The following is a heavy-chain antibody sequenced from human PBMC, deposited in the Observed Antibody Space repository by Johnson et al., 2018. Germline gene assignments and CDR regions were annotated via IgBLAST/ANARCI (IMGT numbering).Heavy chain of an antibody. CDR2: ISSSSSYI. V-gene: IGHV3-21*01. CDR1: GFTFSSYS. D-gene: IGHD1-1*01. Sequence: VQLVQSGGGLVKPGGSLRLSCAASGFTFSSYSMNWVRQAPGKGLEWVSSISSSSSYIYYADSVKGRFTISRDNAKNSLYLQMNSLGAEDTAVYYCASHDLRYYYYMDVWGKGTTVTVSS. CDR3: ASHDLRYYYYMDV. J-gene: IGHJ6*03.